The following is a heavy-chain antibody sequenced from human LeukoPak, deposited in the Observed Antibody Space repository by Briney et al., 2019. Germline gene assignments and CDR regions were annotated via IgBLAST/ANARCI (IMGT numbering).Heavy chain of an antibody. CDR2: ISGSGGST. Sequence: QAGGSLRLSCAASGFTFSSYAMSWVRQAPGKGLEWVSAISGSGGSTYHADSVKGRFTISRDNSKNTLYLQMNSLRAEDTAVYYCAEEAKGSVLPPFDYWGQGTLVTVSS. CDR3: AEEAKGSVLPPFDY. V-gene: IGHV3-23*01. J-gene: IGHJ4*02. CDR1: GFTFSSYA. D-gene: IGHD3-10*01.